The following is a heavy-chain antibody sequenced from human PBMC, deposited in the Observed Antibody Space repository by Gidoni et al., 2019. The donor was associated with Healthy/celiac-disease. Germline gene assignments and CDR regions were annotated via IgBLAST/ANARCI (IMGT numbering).Heavy chain of an antibody. D-gene: IGHD3-22*01. CDR2: IDWDDDK. CDR3: ARNYYDSSGYYPSDY. V-gene: IGHV2-70*01. J-gene: IGHJ4*02. CDR1: GFSLSTSGMC. Sequence: QVTLRESGPALVKPTQTLTLTCTFSGFSLSTSGMCVSWIRQPPGKALEWLALIDWDDDKYYSTSLKTRLTITKDTSKNQVVLTMTNMDPVDTATYYGARNYYDSSGYYPSDYWGQGTLVTVSS.